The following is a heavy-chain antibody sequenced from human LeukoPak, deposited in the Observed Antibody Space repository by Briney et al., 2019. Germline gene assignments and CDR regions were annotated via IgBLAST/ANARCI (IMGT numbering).Heavy chain of an antibody. CDR1: GYTFTGYY. CDR3: ARGAGLYSSGWYVRPFDY. D-gene: IGHD6-19*01. J-gene: IGHJ4*02. Sequence: ASVKVSCKASGYTFTGYYMHWVRQAPGQGLEWMGWINPNSGGTNYAQKFQGWVTMTRDTSISTAYMELSRLRSDDTAVCYCARGAGLYSSGWYVRPFDYWGQGTLVTVSS. CDR2: INPNSGGT. V-gene: IGHV1-2*04.